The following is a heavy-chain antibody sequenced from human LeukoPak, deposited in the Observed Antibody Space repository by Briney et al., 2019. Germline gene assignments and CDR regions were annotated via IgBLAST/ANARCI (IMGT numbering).Heavy chain of an antibody. CDR1: GFTFSNYA. D-gene: IGHD6-19*01. V-gene: IGHV3-23*01. J-gene: IGHJ4*02. CDR2: ISGSGGQK. CDR3: AKHVWTSVWFFDY. Sequence: GGSLRLSCAASGFTFSNYALSWVRQAPGKGLEWVSLISGSGGQKDYADSVKGRFTISRDNSRNTLNLQMNSLKAEDTAVYYCAKHVWTSVWFFDYGGQGTLVTVSS.